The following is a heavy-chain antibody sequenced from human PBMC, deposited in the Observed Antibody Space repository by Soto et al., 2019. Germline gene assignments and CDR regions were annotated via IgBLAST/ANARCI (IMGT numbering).Heavy chain of an antibody. CDR1: GYTFIDYY. D-gene: IGHD6-19*01. Sequence: QVQLVQSGAEVKKPGASVKVSCEASGYTFIDYYMRWVRQAPGQGFEWMGRISPKSGGTNYAQKFQGRVTMTWDTSVTTAYTKRRSLMSEDTGVYSCARPPGYISDWYYFVPWGQGTLVTVS. CDR3: ARPPGYISDWYYFVP. J-gene: IGHJ4*02. CDR2: ISPKSGGT. V-gene: IGHV1-2*02.